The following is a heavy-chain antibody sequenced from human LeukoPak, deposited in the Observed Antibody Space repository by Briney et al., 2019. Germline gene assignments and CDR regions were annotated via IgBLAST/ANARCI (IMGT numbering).Heavy chain of an antibody. CDR3: ARHAYYGSGSRWFDP. CDR2: IYYSGST. D-gene: IGHD3-10*01. Sequence: PSQTLSLTCTVSGGSISSGDYYWSWIRQPRGKGLEWIGYIYYSGSTNYNPSLKSRVTISVDTSKNQFSLKLSSVTAADTAVYYCARHAYYGSGSRWFDPWGQGTLVTVSS. V-gene: IGHV4-30-4*01. CDR1: GGSISSGDYY. J-gene: IGHJ5*02.